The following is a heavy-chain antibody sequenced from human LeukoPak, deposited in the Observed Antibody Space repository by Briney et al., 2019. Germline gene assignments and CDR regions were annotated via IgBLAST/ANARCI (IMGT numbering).Heavy chain of an antibody. D-gene: IGHD5-24*01. V-gene: IGHV1-46*01. Sequence: GASVKVSCRASGYTFTSYYMHWVRQAPGQGLEWMGIINPSGGSTSYAQKFQGRVTMTRDTSTSTVYMELSSLRSEDTAVYYCARDPTTSGMATYNYFDYWGQGTLVTVSS. CDR1: GYTFTSYY. J-gene: IGHJ4*02. CDR3: ARDPTTSGMATYNYFDY. CDR2: INPSGGST.